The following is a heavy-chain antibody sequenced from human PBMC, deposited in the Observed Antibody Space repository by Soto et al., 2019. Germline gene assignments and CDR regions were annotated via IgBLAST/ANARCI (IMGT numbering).Heavy chain of an antibody. V-gene: IGHV3-74*01. CDR2: INSGGSTT. CDR1: GFTFSSHW. CDR3: VRGASGYYYVDS. Sequence: VQLVESGGGLVQPGGSLRLSCAASGFTFSSHWIHWVRQAPGKGLVWVSRINSGGSTTDYADSVKGRFTTSRDNAKNTLYLQMNGLRGEDTAVYHCVRGASGYYYVDSWGQGTLVTVSS. D-gene: IGHD3-22*01. J-gene: IGHJ4*02.